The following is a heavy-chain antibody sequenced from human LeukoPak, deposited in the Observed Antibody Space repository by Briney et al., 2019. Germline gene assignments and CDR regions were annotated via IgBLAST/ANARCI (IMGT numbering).Heavy chain of an antibody. CDR1: GYTFTSYY. CDR2: ITPSGGST. V-gene: IGHV1-46*01. CDR3: ARESRSSSCADY. Sequence: ASVKVSCKASGYTFTSYYMHWVRQAPGQGLEWMGIITPSGGSTNYAQKFQGRVTMTRDTSTSTVSMELSSLRSEDTAVYYCARESRSSSCADYWGQGTLVTVSS. D-gene: IGHD6-6*01. J-gene: IGHJ4*02.